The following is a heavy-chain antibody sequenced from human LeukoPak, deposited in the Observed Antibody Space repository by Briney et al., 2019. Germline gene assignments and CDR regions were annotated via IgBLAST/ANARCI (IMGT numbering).Heavy chain of an antibody. V-gene: IGHV4-59*01. CDR1: SGFISSYY. D-gene: IGHD6-13*01. J-gene: IGHJ4*02. Sequence: SETLSLTCSVSSGFISSYYWTWIRQSPGKGLEWIGYICYTGSTSYNPSLKSRVTISVDSSKSQFSLKLNSVTAADTAVYYCARALYSSSALDYWGQGTLVTVSS. CDR2: ICYTGST. CDR3: ARALYSSSALDY.